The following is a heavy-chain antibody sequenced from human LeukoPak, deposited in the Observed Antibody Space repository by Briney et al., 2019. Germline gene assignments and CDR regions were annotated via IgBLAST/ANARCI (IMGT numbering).Heavy chain of an antibody. V-gene: IGHV5-51*01. D-gene: IGHD3-16*02. Sequence: GESLKVSCKGCGYSFTSYWCGWVRQMRGKGLECMGIIYPGDSDTRYSPSFQGQVTISADKSISTAYLQWSSLKASDTAMYYCARHTGNPSLGHWFDPWGQGTLVTVSS. CDR1: GYSFTSYW. CDR3: ARHTGNPSLGHWFDP. CDR2: IYPGDSDT. J-gene: IGHJ5*02.